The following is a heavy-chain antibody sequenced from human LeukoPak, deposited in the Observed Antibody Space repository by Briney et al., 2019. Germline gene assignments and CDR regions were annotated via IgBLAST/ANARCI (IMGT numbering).Heavy chain of an antibody. J-gene: IGHJ4*02. CDR3: ARDFRYRDSSGYYSFDY. D-gene: IGHD3-22*01. Sequence: GGSLRLSCAASGFTFTTYGMNWLRQAPGKGLEWVSYLSGRSDSIYHVESVKGRFTISRDNAKNSLFLQMNSLRDEDTAVYYCARDFRYRDSSGYYSFDYWGQGTLVTVSS. CDR2: LSGRSDSI. CDR1: GFTFTTYG. V-gene: IGHV3-48*02.